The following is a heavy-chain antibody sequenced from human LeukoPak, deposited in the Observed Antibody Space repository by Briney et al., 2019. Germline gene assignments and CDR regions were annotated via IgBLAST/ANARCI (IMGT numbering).Heavy chain of an antibody. Sequence: SETLSLTCTVSGGSISSGDYYWSWIRQPPGTGLEWIGYIYYSGSTYYNPSLKSRVTISVGTSKNQFSLKLSSVTAADTAVYYCARDDPDGANDYWGQGTLVTVSS. CDR2: IYYSGST. D-gene: IGHD3-16*01. CDR3: ARDDPDGANDY. CDR1: GGSISSGDYY. J-gene: IGHJ4*02. V-gene: IGHV4-30-4*01.